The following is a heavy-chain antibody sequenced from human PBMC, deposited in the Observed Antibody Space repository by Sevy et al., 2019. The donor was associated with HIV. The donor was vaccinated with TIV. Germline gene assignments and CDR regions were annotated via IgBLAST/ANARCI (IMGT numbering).Heavy chain of an antibody. J-gene: IGHJ3*02. V-gene: IGHV3-23*01. CDR1: GFPFSSYA. CDR3: AKDRVAVVGDAFDS. Sequence: GGPLRLSCAASGFPFSSYAMNWVRQAPGKGLEWVSAISGSGGGPYYADSVKGRFTISRDNSKNTLYLQMNSLRSEDTAIYYCAKDRVAVVGDAFDSCGQGTMVTVSS. D-gene: IGHD2-2*01. CDR2: ISGSGGGP.